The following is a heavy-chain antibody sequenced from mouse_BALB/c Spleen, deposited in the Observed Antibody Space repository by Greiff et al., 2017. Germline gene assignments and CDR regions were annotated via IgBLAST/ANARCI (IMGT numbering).Heavy chain of an antibody. J-gene: IGHJ4*01. Sequence: EVQGVESGAELVKPGASVKLSCTASGFNIKDTYMHWVKQRPEQGLEWIGRIDPANGNTKYDPKFQGKATITADTSSNTAYLQLSSLTSEDTAVYYCDGGYYAMDYWGQGTPVTVSS. V-gene: IGHV14-3*02. CDR1: GFNIKDTY. CDR3: DGGYYAMDY. CDR2: IDPANGNT.